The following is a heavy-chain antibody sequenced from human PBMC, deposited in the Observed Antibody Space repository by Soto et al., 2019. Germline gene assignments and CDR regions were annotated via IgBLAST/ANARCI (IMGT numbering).Heavy chain of an antibody. CDR3: AREMGYDSNRKNWFDP. CDR1: GVTFSIYA. V-gene: IGHV1-69*13. J-gene: IGHJ5*02. Sequence: SVKVSCKSSGVTFSIYAISWVRQAPGHGLEWMGGIIPIFGTANYAQKLQGRVTITADESTSTAYMELSSLRSEETAVYYCAREMGYDSNRKNWFDPWRQGTLVTVSS. CDR2: IIPIFGTA. D-gene: IGHD5-12*01.